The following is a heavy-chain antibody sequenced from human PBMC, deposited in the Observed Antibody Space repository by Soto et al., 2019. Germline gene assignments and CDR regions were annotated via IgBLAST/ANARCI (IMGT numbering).Heavy chain of an antibody. V-gene: IGHV3-11*01. Sequence: GGSLRLSCAASGFTFSDYYMSWIRQAPGKGLEWVSYISSSGSTIYYADSVKGRFTISRGNAKNSLYLQMNSLRAEDTAVYYCARDTRYCSSTSCYLGRFDYWGQGTLVTVSS. CDR1: GFTFSDYY. J-gene: IGHJ4*02. CDR2: ISSSGSTI. D-gene: IGHD2-2*01. CDR3: ARDTRYCSSTSCYLGRFDY.